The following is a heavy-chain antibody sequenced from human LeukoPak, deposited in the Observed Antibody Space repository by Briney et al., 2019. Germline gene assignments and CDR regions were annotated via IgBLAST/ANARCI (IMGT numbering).Heavy chain of an antibody. CDR3: AREEIEVMGVFDY. CDR1: GFTFSNYG. Sequence: GGSLRLSCAASGFTFSNYGMHWVRQAPGKGLEWVAVISYDGTNTFYGDSVKGRFTISRDNSKNTLDLQMNSLRPEDTAVYYCAREEIEVMGVFDYWGQGTLVTVSP. D-gene: IGHD3-16*01. V-gene: IGHV3-30*03. CDR2: ISYDGTNT. J-gene: IGHJ4*02.